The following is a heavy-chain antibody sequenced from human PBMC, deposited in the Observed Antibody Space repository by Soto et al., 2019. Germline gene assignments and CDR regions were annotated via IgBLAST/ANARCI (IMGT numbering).Heavy chain of an antibody. D-gene: IGHD3-22*01. Sequence: QVQLVQSGAEVQKPGASVKVSCKASGYTFTSYGISWVRQAPGQGLEWMGWISAYNGNTNYAQKLQGRVTMTTDTTTSTAYMELRSLRSDDTAVYDCARDPVDYYDSSGYYPPGYWCQGTLVTVSS. CDR2: ISAYNGNT. CDR3: ARDPVDYYDSSGYYPPGY. V-gene: IGHV1-18*04. J-gene: IGHJ4*02. CDR1: GYTFTSYG.